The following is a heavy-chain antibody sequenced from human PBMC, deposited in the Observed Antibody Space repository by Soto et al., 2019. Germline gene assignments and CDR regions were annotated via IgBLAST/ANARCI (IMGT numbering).Heavy chain of an antibody. CDR3: ASPGDYCDSYFKY. J-gene: IGHJ4*02. D-gene: IGHD4-17*01. CDR1: GFTLSRYD. CDR2: IGSTGSTI. Sequence: EVQLVESGGGLGQPGGSLRLSCVASGFTLSRYDMNWVRQAPGKGLEWVSFIGSTGSTIYYADSVKGRFTISRDNAKNSLYLQMNSLRVEDTAVYYCASPGDYCDSYFKYWGQGALVTVSS. V-gene: IGHV3-48*03.